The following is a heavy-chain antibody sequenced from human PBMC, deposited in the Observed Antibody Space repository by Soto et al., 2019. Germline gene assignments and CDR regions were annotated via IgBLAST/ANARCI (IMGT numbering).Heavy chain of an antibody. CDR3: TREGDYGDYIGWYFDL. J-gene: IGHJ2*01. D-gene: IGHD4-17*01. Sequence: EVQLVESGGSVVRPGGSLRLSCVVSGFNSGDYGMSWVRQCPGKGLEWVAGLNWNGARSTYADSVKGRFTVSRDNAKNSLYLQMNSLRAEVTAFYYCTREGDYGDYIGWYFDLWGRGTLVTVSS. V-gene: IGHV3-20*04. CDR2: LNWNGARS. CDR1: GFNSGDYG.